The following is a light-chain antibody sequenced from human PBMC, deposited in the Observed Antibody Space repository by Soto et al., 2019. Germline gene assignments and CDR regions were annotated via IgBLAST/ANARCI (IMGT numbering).Light chain of an antibody. J-gene: IGKJ4*01. Sequence: DIQMTQSPSSVSASVGDRVTITCRAIQGIGRWLAWYQQKPGKASKILTYAASSLQSGDPSSFSGSGSGSDFTLTLSILQHEDFATYYYQQANSFPRTFGGGTKVEIK. CDR2: AAS. V-gene: IGKV1-12*01. CDR1: QGIGRW. CDR3: QQANSFPRT.